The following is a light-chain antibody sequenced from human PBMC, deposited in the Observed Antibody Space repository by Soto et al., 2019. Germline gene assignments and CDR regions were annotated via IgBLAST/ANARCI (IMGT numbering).Light chain of an antibody. Sequence: SYELTQPPSVSVSPGQTARITCSGDALPKQYAYWYQQKPGQAPVLVIYKDSERPSGIPERFSGSSSGTTVTLTISGVQVEDGADYYCQSAYRRGTQVVFEVGTRLTVL. V-gene: IGLV3-25*03. CDR2: KDS. CDR1: ALPKQY. J-gene: IGLJ2*01. CDR3: QSAYRRGTQVV.